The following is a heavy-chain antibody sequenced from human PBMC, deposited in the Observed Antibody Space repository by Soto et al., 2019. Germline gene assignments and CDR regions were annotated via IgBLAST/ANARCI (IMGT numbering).Heavy chain of an antibody. CDR2: ISAYNGNT. CDR1: GYIFVNYG. J-gene: IGHJ4*02. CDR3: ARDNDVFTGYHFDY. V-gene: IGHV1-18*01. Sequence: ASVKVSCKASGYIFVNYGISWVRQAPGQGLEWMGWISAYNGNTKYAQEFQGRVTMTRDTSTSTAYMELGSLRSDDTAVYYCARDNDVFTGYHFDYWGQGTLVTVSS. D-gene: IGHD3-9*01.